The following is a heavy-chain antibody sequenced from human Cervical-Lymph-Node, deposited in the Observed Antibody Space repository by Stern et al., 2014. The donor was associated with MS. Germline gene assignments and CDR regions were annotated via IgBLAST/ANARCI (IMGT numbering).Heavy chain of an antibody. CDR3: AHTFSSTRNYYDSSRLYPFGY. V-gene: IGHV2-5*02. D-gene: IGHD3-22*01. CDR1: GFSLSTSGVG. Sequence: QITLKESGPTLVKPTQTLTLTCTFSGFSLSTSGVGVGWIRQPPGKALEWLSLIYWDDDKRYSPSLKSRLTITKDTSKNQVVLTMTNMDPVDTATYYCAHTFSSTRNYYDSSRLYPFGYWGQGTLVTVSS. J-gene: IGHJ4*02. CDR2: IYWDDDK.